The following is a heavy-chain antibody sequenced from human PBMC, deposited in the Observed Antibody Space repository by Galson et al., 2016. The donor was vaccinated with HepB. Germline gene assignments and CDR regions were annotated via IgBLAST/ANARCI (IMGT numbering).Heavy chain of an antibody. Sequence: SLRLSCATSGFTFNRYTMNWVRQAPGKGLEWVAYISRSSSYIYYADSVKGRFTISRDNAKKSLYLQMNSLRAEDTAVYYCARAPIEVDGMRHYYYGMDVWGQGTTVTVS. D-gene: IGHD6-19*01. CDR3: ARAPIEVDGMRHYYYGMDV. CDR1: GFTFNRYT. J-gene: IGHJ6*02. V-gene: IGHV3-21*01. CDR2: ISRSSSYI.